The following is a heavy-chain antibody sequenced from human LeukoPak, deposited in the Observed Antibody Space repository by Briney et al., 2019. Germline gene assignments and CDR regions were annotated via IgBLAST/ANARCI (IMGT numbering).Heavy chain of an antibody. V-gene: IGHV3-20*01. CDR2: INWNGGRT. CDR1: GFTFSSYA. Sequence: GGSLRLSCAASGFTFSSYAMSWVRQAPGKGLEWVSGINWNGGRTGYADSVKGRFTISRDNAKKSLYLQMHSLRAEDTALYHCARDKRIEQLVRGDYFDYWGQGTLVTVSS. CDR3: ARDKRIEQLVRGDYFDY. J-gene: IGHJ4*02. D-gene: IGHD6-13*01.